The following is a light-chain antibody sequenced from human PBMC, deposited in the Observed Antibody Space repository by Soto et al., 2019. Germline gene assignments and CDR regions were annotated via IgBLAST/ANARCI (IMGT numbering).Light chain of an antibody. CDR3: QQYDNWPLT. J-gene: IGKJ4*01. CDR2: GAS. V-gene: IGKV3-20*01. CDR1: QSVSSSY. Sequence: ENVLTQSPGTLSLSPGERASLSCRASQSVSSSYLAWYQQKPGQAPRLLIYGASSRATGIPARFSGSGSGTEFTLTISSLQSEDFAVYYCQQYDNWPLTFGRGTKVDIK.